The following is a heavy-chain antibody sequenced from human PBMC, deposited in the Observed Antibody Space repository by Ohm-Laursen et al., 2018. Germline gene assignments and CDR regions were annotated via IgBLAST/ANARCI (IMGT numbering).Heavy chain of an antibody. D-gene: IGHD1-26*01. V-gene: IGHV1-8*01. CDR1: GYTFTSYD. CDR3: ARIRGSKFLVSRGMDV. J-gene: IGHJ6*02. CDR2: MNPNSGNT. Sequence: SVKVSCKASGYTFTSYDINWVRQATGQGLEWMGWMNPNSGNTGYAQKFQGRVTMTRNTSISTAYMELSSLRSEDTAVYYCARIRGSKFLVSRGMDVWGQGTTVTVSS.